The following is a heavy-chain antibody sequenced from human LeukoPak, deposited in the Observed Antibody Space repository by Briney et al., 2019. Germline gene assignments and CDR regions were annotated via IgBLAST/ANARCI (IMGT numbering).Heavy chain of an antibody. J-gene: IGHJ4*02. V-gene: IGHV1-8*03. Sequence: ASVKVSCKASGYTFTSYDINWVRQATGQGLEWMGWMNPNSGNTGYAQKFQGRVTITRNTSISTAYMELSSLRSEDTAVYYCARGRRTGLRFLEWYYFDYWGQGTLVTVSS. CDR1: GYTFTSYD. CDR3: ARGRRTGLRFLEWYYFDY. D-gene: IGHD3-3*01. CDR2: MNPNSGNT.